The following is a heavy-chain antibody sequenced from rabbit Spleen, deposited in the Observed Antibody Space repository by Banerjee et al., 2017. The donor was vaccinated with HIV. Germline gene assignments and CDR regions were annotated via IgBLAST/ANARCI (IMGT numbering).Heavy chain of an antibody. J-gene: IGHJ4*01. CDR2: IDPVFGIT. Sequence: QEQLVESGGGLVQPGASLRLTCTASGFSFSRSYDMCWVRQAPGKGLEWIGYIDPVFGITYYANWVNGRFSISRENAQNTAFLQMTSLTAADTATYFCARETSSGWGVVSYYFNLWGPGTLVTVS. CDR3: ARETSSGWGVVSYYFNL. V-gene: IGHV1S47*01. D-gene: IGHD4-1*01. CDR1: GFSFSRSYD.